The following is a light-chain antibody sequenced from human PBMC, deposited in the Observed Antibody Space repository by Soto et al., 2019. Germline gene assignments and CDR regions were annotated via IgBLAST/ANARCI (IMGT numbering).Light chain of an antibody. Sequence: EIVLTQSPGTLSLSPGERATLSCRASQSVPKNYLAWYQQKSGQAPRLLIYDVSIRATGIPDRFSGGGSGTDFTLTISRLEPEYFAVYYCHQYANYPQTFGQGTKVEIK. V-gene: IGKV3-20*01. J-gene: IGKJ1*01. CDR1: QSVPKNY. CDR2: DVS. CDR3: HQYANYPQT.